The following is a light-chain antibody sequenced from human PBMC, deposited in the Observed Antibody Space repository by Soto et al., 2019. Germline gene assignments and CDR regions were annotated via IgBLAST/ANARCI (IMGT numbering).Light chain of an antibody. CDR2: RAS. CDR3: QQYNKWPIT. Sequence: EIVMTQSPATLSVSPGEGVTLSCRASQTVGSLLAWYQQKAGQAPRLLIYRASSRATGISGSFSGSGSGTEFTLPITSLQSEDSAVYYCQQYNKWPITFGQGTRLEIK. CDR1: QTVGSL. J-gene: IGKJ5*01. V-gene: IGKV3-15*01.